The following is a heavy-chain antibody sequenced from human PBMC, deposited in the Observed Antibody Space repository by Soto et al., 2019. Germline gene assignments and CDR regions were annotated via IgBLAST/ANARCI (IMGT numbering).Heavy chain of an antibody. CDR1: GFTFSGHG. J-gene: IGHJ4*02. V-gene: IGHV3-33*01. Sequence: QVQLVESGGGVVQPGRSLRLSCAAAGFTFSGHGMHWVRQAQGKGLEWVTFIWYDGSNKYYVDSVKGRFTISRDNYKNTLYLQMNSLRAEDTAVYFCARDGQGGAPYTFGDYWGQGTLVTVSS. CDR2: IWYDGSNK. CDR3: ARDGQGGAPYTFGDY. D-gene: IGHD3-16*01.